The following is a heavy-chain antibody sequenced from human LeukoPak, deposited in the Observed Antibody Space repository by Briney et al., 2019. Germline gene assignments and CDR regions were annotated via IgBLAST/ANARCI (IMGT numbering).Heavy chain of an antibody. J-gene: IGHJ4*02. V-gene: IGHV3-48*01. D-gene: IGHD4-23*01. CDR3: ARGVSTVVNPVDY. CDR2: ISSSSTTI. Sequence: GGSLRLSCAVSGFSFSSYWMSWVRQAPGKGLEWVSYISSSSTTIYYADSVEGRFTISRDNAKNSLYLQMNGLRVEDTAVYYCARGVSTVVNPVDYWGQGTLVIVSS. CDR1: GFSFSSYW.